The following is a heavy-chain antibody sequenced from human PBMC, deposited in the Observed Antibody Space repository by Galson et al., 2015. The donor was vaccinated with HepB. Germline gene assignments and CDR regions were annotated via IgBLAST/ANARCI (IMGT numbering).Heavy chain of an antibody. Sequence: SVKVSCKASGGTFSSYAISWVRQAPGQGLEWMGGIIPIFGTANYAQKFQGRVTITADESTSTAYMELSSLRSEDTAVYYCARGDWPQASRLFDPWGQGTLVTVSS. CDR3: ARGDWPQASRLFDP. D-gene: IGHD2-21*01. CDR1: GGTFSSYA. V-gene: IGHV1-69*13. CDR2: IIPIFGTA. J-gene: IGHJ5*02.